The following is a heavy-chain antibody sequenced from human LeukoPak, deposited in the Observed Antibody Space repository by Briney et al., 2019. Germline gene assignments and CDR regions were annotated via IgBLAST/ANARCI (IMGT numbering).Heavy chain of an antibody. J-gene: IGHJ6*02. V-gene: IGHV4-34*01. CDR2: INHSGST. Sequence: SETLSLTCAVYGGSFSGYYWSWIRQPPGKGLEWIGEINHSGSTNYNPSLKSRVTISVDTSKNHLSLKLSSVTAADTAVYYCARGRVSVTGYYFAMDVWGQGTTVTVSS. CDR1: GGSFSGYY. D-gene: IGHD2-21*02. CDR3: ARGRVSVTGYYFAMDV.